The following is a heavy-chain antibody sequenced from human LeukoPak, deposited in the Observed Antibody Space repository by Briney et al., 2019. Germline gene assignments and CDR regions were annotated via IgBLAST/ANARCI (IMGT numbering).Heavy chain of an antibody. CDR2: IYHDGST. V-gene: IGHV4-59*12. CDR3: ARGETYSSGWPYFDY. J-gene: IGHJ4*02. CDR1: GGSISTYF. D-gene: IGHD6-19*01. Sequence: SETLSLTCTDSGGSISTYFWSWIRQPPGKGLEWIGYIYHDGSTNYNPSLNRRVAISVDTSQSEFSLKLTSVTAADTAVYYCARGETYSSGWPYFDYWGQGTLVTVSS.